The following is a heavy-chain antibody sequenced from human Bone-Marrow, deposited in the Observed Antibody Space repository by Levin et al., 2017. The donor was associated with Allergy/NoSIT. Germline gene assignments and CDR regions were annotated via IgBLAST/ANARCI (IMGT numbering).Heavy chain of an antibody. CDR1: GGSIGSYY. J-gene: IGHJ6*02. V-gene: IGHV4-59*01. CDR2: VYYTGNT. D-gene: IGHD2-2*01. CDR3: ARGAGSGVVIPEAMNGYYYFYGMDV. Sequence: PSETLSLTCTVSGGSIGSYYWSWIRQPPGKGLEWIGYVYYTGNTNYNPSLKSRVTISLDKSKNQFSLKLTSVSAADTAVYYCARGAGSGVVIPEAMNGYYYFYGMDVWGPGTTVTVSS.